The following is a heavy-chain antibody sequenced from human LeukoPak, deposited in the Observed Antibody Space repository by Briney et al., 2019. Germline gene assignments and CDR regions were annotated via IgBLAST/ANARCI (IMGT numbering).Heavy chain of an antibody. Sequence: GGSLRLSCAASGFTFTNYPMIWVRQPPGKGLEWVSGISETGGSTEYADSVKGRFTISRDNSKNTLYLQMNSLRAEDTAVYYCAKGPHAILTVSWFDPWGQGTLVTVSS. CDR3: AKGPHAILTVSWFDP. CDR1: GFTFTNYP. V-gene: IGHV3-23*01. D-gene: IGHD3-9*01. CDR2: ISETGGST. J-gene: IGHJ5*02.